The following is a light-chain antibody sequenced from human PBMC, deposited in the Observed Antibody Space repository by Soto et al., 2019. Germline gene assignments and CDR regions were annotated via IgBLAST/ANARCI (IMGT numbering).Light chain of an antibody. CDR1: QSVSSY. V-gene: IGKV3-15*01. CDR3: QQYNNWPPIT. CDR2: DTS. J-gene: IGKJ5*01. Sequence: EIVLTQSPATLSLSPGERATLSCRASQSVSSYLAWYQQKPGQAPRLLIYDTSSRATGIPARFSGSRSGTEFTLTISSLQSEDFAVYYCQQYNNWPPITFGQGTRLENK.